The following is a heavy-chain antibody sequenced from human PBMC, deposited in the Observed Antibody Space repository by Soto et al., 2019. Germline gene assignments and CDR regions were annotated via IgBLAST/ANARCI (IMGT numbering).Heavy chain of an antibody. D-gene: IGHD5-18*01. CDR1: GFIFSAYW. J-gene: IGHJ4*02. CDR2: INRGSSGT. CDR3: ATLDTAEIQTAAF. V-gene: IGHV3-7*01. Sequence: EVQLVESGGALVQPGGSLRLSCTGSGFIFSAYWLSRVRHGPGKGLEWVAMINRGSSGTHYVDSVKGRFTISRDNAKNSLYLQMNSLRVEDTAVYYCATLDTAEIQTAAFWGQGTLVTVSS.